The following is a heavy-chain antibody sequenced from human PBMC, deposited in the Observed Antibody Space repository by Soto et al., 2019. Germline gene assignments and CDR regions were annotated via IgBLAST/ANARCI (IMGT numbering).Heavy chain of an antibody. CDR1: GGTFSSYA. CDR3: AGGRYSSSSHNPHYYDMDV. CDR2: IIPIFGTA. J-gene: IGHJ6*02. V-gene: IGHV1-69*12. D-gene: IGHD6-13*01. Sequence: QVQLVQSGAEVKKPGSSVKVSCKASGGTFSSYAISWVRQAPGQGLEWMGGIIPIFGTANYAQKFQGRVTITADESTSTAYMELSSLRSEDTAVYYCAGGRYSSSSHNPHYYDMDVWGQGTTVTVSS.